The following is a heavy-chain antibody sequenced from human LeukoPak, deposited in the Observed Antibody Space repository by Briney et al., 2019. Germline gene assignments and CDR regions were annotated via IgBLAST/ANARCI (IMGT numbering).Heavy chain of an antibody. Sequence: SETLSLTCTVSGGSISSYYWSWIRQPPGKGLEWIGYIYYSGSTNYNPSLKSRVTISVDTSKNQFSLKLSSVTAADTAVYCCARVLSKYSSVDAFDIWGQGTMVTVSS. CDR1: GGSISSYY. D-gene: IGHD6-19*01. CDR3: ARVLSKYSSVDAFDI. J-gene: IGHJ3*02. CDR2: IYYSGST. V-gene: IGHV4-59*01.